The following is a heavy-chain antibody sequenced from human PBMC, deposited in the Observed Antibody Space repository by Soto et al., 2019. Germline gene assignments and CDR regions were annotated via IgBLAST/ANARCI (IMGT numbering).Heavy chain of an antibody. J-gene: IGHJ4*02. CDR1: GGTFSSYR. CDR2: IVPIYRTA. CDR3: ARDSGAKLSSS. D-gene: IGHD6-13*01. V-gene: IGHV1-69*13. Sequence: ASVKVSCKASGGTFSSYRINWVRQAPGQGLEWVGGIVPIYRTADYAQKFRGRVTITADESARTAYMELRSLKSQDTAVYYCARDSGAKLSSSWGQGTLGTVSS.